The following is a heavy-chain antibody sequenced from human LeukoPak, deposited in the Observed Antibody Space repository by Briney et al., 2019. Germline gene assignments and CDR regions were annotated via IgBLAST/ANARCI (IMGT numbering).Heavy chain of an antibody. Sequence: SETLSLTCTVSGVSISSGGYYWTWIRQHPGKGLEWVGYIYYSGSTSYNPSLENRVSISVDTSKNQFSLKLSSVTAADTAVYYCARGTGTSYPFWGQGTLVTVSS. V-gene: IGHV4-31*03. CDR3: ARGTGTSYPF. CDR1: GVSISSGGYY. J-gene: IGHJ1*01. CDR2: IYYSGST. D-gene: IGHD4-17*01.